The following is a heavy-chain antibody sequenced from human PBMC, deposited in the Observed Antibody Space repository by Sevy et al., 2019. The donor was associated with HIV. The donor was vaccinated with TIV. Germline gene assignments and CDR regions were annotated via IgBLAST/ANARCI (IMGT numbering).Heavy chain of an antibody. CDR1: GYPFIAYY. J-gene: IGHJ4*02. CDR3: VRDSLRGYDSWSGYLADY. CDR2: IDPKSGNT. V-gene: IGHV1-2*02. Sequence: ASVKVSCKASGYPFIAYYIHWVRQAPGQGPEWMGWIDPKSGNTGYSQNIRGMVSMTRDTSMSTAYMELSGLRSDDTAVYYCVRDSLRGYDSWSGYLADYWGQGTLVTVSS. D-gene: IGHD3-3*01.